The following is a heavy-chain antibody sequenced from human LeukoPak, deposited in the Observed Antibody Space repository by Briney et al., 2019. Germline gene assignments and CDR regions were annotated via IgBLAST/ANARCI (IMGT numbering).Heavy chain of an antibody. Sequence: PGGSLRLSCAASGFNFSNYWMSWVRQTPGKGLEWVANINRDGSEKYYVDSVEGQFTISRDNAKNSLFLQMNSLRVEDTAVYYCARRRGYSYSRNNYYFDYWGQGTLVTVSS. CDR3: ARRRGYSYSRNNYYFDY. CDR1: GFNFSNYW. V-gene: IGHV3-7*03. CDR2: INRDGSEK. D-gene: IGHD5-18*01. J-gene: IGHJ4*02.